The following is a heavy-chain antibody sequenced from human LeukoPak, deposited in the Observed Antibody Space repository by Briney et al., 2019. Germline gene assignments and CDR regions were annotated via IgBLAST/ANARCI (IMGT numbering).Heavy chain of an antibody. CDR2: ISWNSGSI. Sequence: PGGSLRLSCAASGFTFSGYWMHWVRQAPGKGLEWVSGISWNSGSIGYADSVKGRFTISRDNAKNSLYLQMNSLRAEDTAVYYCARELVVRGVITYLSAFDIWGQGTMVTVSS. CDR1: GFTFSGYW. J-gene: IGHJ3*02. V-gene: IGHV3-9*01. D-gene: IGHD3-10*01. CDR3: ARELVVRGVITYLSAFDI.